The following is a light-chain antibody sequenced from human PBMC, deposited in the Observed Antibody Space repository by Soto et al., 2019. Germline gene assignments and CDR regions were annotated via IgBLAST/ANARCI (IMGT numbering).Light chain of an antibody. CDR2: DAS. CDR1: QDISNY. CDR3: QQYDNLPIT. V-gene: IGKV1-33*01. Sequence: DIHITQSPSSLSASAGGRVTITCQASQDISNYLNWYQQKPGKAPKLLIYDASNLETGVPSRFSGSGSGTDFTFTISSLQPEDIATYYCQQYDNLPITFGQGTRLEIK. J-gene: IGKJ5*01.